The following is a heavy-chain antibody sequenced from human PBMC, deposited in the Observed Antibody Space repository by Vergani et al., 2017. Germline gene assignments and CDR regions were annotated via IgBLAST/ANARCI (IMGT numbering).Heavy chain of an antibody. D-gene: IGHD3-16*01. Sequence: QVQLQESGPRLVKTSQTLSLTCSVSGDSLSSDHYYWTWIRQSPGRGLEYIGYIYDSESTYYNPSLQSRVTISVDTSKNQFSLNLRSVTAADSAVYYCAREVFGSYIDYWGQGALVTVSS. CDR3: AREVFGSYIDY. CDR2: IYDSEST. J-gene: IGHJ4*02. V-gene: IGHV4-30-4*08. CDR1: GDSLSSDHYY.